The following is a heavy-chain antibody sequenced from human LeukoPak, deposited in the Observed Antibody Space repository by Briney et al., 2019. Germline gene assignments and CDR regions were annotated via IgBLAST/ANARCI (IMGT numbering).Heavy chain of an antibody. CDR1: GYTFTSYG. Sequence: ASVKVSCKASGYTFTSYGISWLRQAPGQRLEWIGWISAYKGNTNYAQKLQRRVTMTPDTSTSPAYMQLRSLRSDDTAVYYCARGPYCGGDCSNYYYYYMDVWGKGTTVTVSS. CDR3: ARGPYCGGDCSNYYYYYMDV. V-gene: IGHV1-18*01. D-gene: IGHD2-21*01. CDR2: ISAYKGNT. J-gene: IGHJ6*03.